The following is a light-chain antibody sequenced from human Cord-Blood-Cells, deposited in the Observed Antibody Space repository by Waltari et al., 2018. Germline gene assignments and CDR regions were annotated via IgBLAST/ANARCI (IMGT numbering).Light chain of an antibody. CDR2: AAS. Sequence: DIQMSPSSSSLSASVGDRVTITCRARQSISSYLNWYQQKPGKAPKLLIYAASSWQSGVPSRFSGSGSGTDFTLTISSLQPEDFATYYCQQSYSTPYTFGQGTKLEIK. J-gene: IGKJ2*01. CDR1: QSISSY. CDR3: QQSYSTPYT. V-gene: IGKV1-39*01.